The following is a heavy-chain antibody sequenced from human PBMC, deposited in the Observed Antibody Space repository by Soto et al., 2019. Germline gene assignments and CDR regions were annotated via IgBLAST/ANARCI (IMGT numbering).Heavy chain of an antibody. CDR2: IKSKTDGGTT. J-gene: IGHJ4*02. D-gene: IGHD6-19*01. CDR3: TTDQVAVAGTPLLVDY. Sequence: GSLRLSCAASGFTFSNAWMSWVRQAPGKGLEWVGRIKSKTDGGTTDYAAPVKGRFTISRDDSKNTLYLQMNSLKTEDTAVYYCTTDQVAVAGTPLLVDYWGQGTLVTVSS. CDR1: GFTFSNAW. V-gene: IGHV3-15*01.